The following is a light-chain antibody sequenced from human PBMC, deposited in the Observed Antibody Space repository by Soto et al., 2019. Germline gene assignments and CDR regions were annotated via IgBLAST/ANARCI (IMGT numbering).Light chain of an antibody. J-gene: IGKJ2*01. CDR2: GVS. CDR3: QSYNDWPFA. CDR1: ESLFGF. V-gene: IGKV3-15*01. Sequence: EIVMTQSPATLSVSPGERVTLSCRASESLFGFLAWYQHKPGQAPRLLIYGVSTKATGVPARFSGSGSATDFTLTITSLQSEDFAVYYCQSYNDWPFAFGQGTKLEIK.